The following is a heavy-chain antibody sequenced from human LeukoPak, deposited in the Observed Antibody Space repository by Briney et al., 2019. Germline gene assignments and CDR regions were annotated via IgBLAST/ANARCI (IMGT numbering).Heavy chain of an antibody. J-gene: IGHJ3*02. Sequence: GGSLRLSCAASGFTFSSYWMGWVRQAPGKGLEWVANIKQDGSEKYYVDSVKGRFTISRDNAKNSLYLQMNSLRAEDTAVYYCAREAPYYYDGSGYYYLGDDAFDIWGQGTMVTVSS. CDR1: GFTFSSYW. V-gene: IGHV3-7*01. CDR3: AREAPYYYDGSGYYYLGDDAFDI. D-gene: IGHD3-22*01. CDR2: IKQDGSEK.